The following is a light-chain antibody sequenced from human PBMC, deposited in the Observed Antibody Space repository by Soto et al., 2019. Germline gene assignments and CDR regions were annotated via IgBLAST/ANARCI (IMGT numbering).Light chain of an antibody. J-gene: IGKJ5*01. V-gene: IGKV3D-15*01. CDR1: QSVSSK. CDR2: GAS. CDR3: QQYNNWPPIT. Sequence: ETVMTQSPATLSESPGQRATLSCWASQSVSSKLAWYQQKPGQAPRLLIYGASTRATGIPARFSGSGSGTEFTLTISSLQSEDFAVYYCQQYNNWPPITFGQGTRLEI.